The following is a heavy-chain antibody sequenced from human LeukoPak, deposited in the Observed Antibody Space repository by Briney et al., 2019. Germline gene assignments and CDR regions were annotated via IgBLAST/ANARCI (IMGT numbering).Heavy chain of an antibody. CDR2: IYYSGST. CDR3: ARIPTVTFFDY. D-gene: IGHD4-17*01. V-gene: IGHV4-39*07. J-gene: IGHJ4*02. Sequence: PSETLFLTCTVSGGSISSSSYYWGWIRQPPGKGLEWIGSIYYSGSTYYNPSLKSRVTISVDTSKNQFSLKLSSVTAADTAVYYCARIPTVTFFDYWGQGTLVTVSS. CDR1: GGSISSSSYY.